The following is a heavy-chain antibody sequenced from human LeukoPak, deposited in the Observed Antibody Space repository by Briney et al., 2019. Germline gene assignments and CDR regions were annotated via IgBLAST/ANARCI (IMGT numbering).Heavy chain of an antibody. V-gene: IGHV5-51*01. J-gene: IGHJ3*02. CDR2: IYPGDSDT. D-gene: IGHD4-23*01. Sequence: GESLKISCEGSGYSFTNYWIGWVRQMPGKGLEWMGIIYPGDSDTRYSPSFEGQVTISADKSISTAFLQWSSLKASDTAMYYCAKFSAVDDTFDIWGQGTMVTVSS. CDR1: GYSFTNYW. CDR3: AKFSAVDDTFDI.